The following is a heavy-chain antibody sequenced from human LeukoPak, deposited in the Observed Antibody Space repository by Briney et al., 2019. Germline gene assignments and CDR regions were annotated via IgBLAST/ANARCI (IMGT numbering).Heavy chain of an antibody. CDR3: ARALVVPAATGDGVGLYYYYYYMDV. CDR2: INHSGST. D-gene: IGHD2-2*01. V-gene: IGHV4-34*01. J-gene: IGHJ6*03. CDR1: GGSFSGYY. Sequence: SETLFLTCAVYGGSFSGYYWSWIRQPPGKGLEWIGEINHSGSTNYNPSLKSRVTISVDTSKNQFSLKLSSVTAADTAVYYCARALVVPAATGDGVGLYYYYYYMDVWGKGTTVTVSS.